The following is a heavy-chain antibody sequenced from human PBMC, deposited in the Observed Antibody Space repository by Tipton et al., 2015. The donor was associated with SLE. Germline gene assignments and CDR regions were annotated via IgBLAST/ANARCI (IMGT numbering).Heavy chain of an antibody. V-gene: IGHV3-73*01. CDR3: TRLYGSGEVDAFDI. CDR1: GFTFSGSA. J-gene: IGHJ3*02. D-gene: IGHD3-10*01. Sequence: SLRLSCAASGFTFSGSAMHWVRQASGKGLEWVGCIRSKANSYATAYAASVKGRFTISRDDSKNTAYLQMNSLKTEDTAVYYCTRLYGSGEVDAFDIWGQVTMVTVSS. CDR2: IRSKANSYAT.